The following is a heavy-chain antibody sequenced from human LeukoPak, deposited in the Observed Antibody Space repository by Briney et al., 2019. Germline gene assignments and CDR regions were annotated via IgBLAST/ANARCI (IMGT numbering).Heavy chain of an antibody. Sequence: ASVKVSCKASGYTFTSYYMHWVRQAPGQGLEWMGIINPSGGSTSYAQKFQGRFTMTRDTSTSTVYMELSSLRSEDTAVYYCARDRPDSSGWYGGFDYWGQGTLVTVSS. CDR1: GYTFTSYY. V-gene: IGHV1-46*01. CDR3: ARDRPDSSGWYGGFDY. D-gene: IGHD6-19*01. CDR2: INPSGGST. J-gene: IGHJ4*02.